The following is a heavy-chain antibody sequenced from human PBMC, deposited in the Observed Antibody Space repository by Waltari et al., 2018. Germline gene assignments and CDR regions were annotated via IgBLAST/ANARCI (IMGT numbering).Heavy chain of an antibody. D-gene: IGHD3-22*01. J-gene: IGHJ3*02. CDR3: ARDSPPDDSSGHAFDI. Sequence: QVQLQESGPGLVKPSQTLSLTCTVSGGSISSGGYYWSWIRQHPGKGLEWIGYIYYSGSTYYNPSRKSRVTISVDTSKNQFSLKLSSVTAADTAVYYCARDSPPDDSSGHAFDIWGQGTMVTVSS. CDR2: IYYSGST. CDR1: GGSISSGGYY. V-gene: IGHV4-31*03.